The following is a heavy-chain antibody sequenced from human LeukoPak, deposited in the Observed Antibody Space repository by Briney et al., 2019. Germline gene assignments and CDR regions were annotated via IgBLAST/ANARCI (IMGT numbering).Heavy chain of an antibody. CDR1: GGSFSGYY. J-gene: IGHJ4*02. CDR3: ARGSRWELTY. D-gene: IGHD1-26*01. Sequence: PSETLSLTCAVYGGSFSGYYWSWIRQPPGKGLEWIGYIYYSGSTNYNPSLKSRVTISVDTSKNQFSLKLSSVTAADTAVYYCARGSRWELTYWGQGTLVTVSS. V-gene: IGHV4-59*01. CDR2: IYYSGST.